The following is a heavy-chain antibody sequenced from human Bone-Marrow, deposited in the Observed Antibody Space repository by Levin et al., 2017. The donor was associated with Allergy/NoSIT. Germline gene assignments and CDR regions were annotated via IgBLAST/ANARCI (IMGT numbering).Heavy chain of an antibody. CDR2: VGGGGTT. J-gene: IGHJ4*02. D-gene: IGHD6-13*01. CDR3: AKEGAGSFFDY. CDR1: GFMFSAYA. V-gene: IGHV3-23*01. Sequence: QAGESLKISCAASGFMFSAYAMDWVRQAPGKGLEWVSKVGGGGTTYHADSVKGRFTISRDNSKNTLYLQMNSLRADDTAVYYCAKEGAGSFFDYWGRGTLVTVSS.